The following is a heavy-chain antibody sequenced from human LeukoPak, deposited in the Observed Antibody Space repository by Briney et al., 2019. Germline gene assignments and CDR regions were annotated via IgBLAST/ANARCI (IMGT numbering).Heavy chain of an antibody. CDR3: AKANVVAAMADWFDP. V-gene: IGHV3-23*01. CDR1: GFTFSSYA. J-gene: IGHJ5*02. Sequence: GGSLRLSCAASGFTFSSYALSWVRQAPGKGLEWVSAISGSGYSTYYADSVKGRFTISRDNSKNTLYLQVNSLRAEDTAVYYCAKANVVAAMADWFDPWGQGTLVTVSS. CDR2: ISGSGYST. D-gene: IGHD2-15*01.